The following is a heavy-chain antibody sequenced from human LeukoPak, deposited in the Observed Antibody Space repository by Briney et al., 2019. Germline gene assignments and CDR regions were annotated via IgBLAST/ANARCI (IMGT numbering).Heavy chain of an antibody. CDR3: ARDLSIAAPGTDFDY. V-gene: IGHV1-2*02. CDR1: GYTFTGSY. CDR2: INPNSGGT. J-gene: IGHJ4*02. Sequence: ASVKVSCKGSGYTFTGSYMHWVRQAPGQGLEWMGWINPNSGGTNYAQKFRGRVTMTRDTSISTAYMELSRLTSDDTAVYYCARDLSIAAPGTDFDYWGQGTLVTVSS. D-gene: IGHD6-13*01.